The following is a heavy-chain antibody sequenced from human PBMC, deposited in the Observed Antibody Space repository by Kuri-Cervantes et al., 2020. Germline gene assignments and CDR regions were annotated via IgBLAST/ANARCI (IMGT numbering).Heavy chain of an antibody. Sequence: SETLSLTCTVSGGSISSSSYYWGWIRQPPGKGLEWIGSIYHSGSTYYNPSLKSRVTISADTSKNQFSLKLSSVTAADTAVYYCARAPFDWRFDYWGQGTLVTVSS. V-gene: IGHV4-39*07. J-gene: IGHJ4*02. CDR2: IYHSGST. CDR1: GGSISSSSYY. CDR3: ARAPFDWRFDY. D-gene: IGHD3-9*01.